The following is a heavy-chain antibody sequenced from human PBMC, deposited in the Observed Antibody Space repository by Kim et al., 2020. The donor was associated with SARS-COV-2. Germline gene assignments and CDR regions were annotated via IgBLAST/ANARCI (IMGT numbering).Heavy chain of an antibody. V-gene: IGHV3-11*04. CDR3: ARENDSSGEDYYYYGMEV. J-gene: IGHJ6*02. D-gene: IGHD3-22*01. Sequence: GGSLRLSCAASGFTFSDYYMSWIRQAPGKGLEWVSYISSSGSTIYYADSVKGQFTISRYNAKNSLYLQMNSLRAEDTAVYYCARENDSSGEDYYYYGMEVWGQGSTVTVSS. CDR2: ISSSGSTI. CDR1: GFTFSDYY.